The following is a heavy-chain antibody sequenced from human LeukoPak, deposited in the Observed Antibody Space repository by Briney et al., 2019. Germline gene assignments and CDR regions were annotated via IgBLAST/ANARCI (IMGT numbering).Heavy chain of an antibody. CDR1: GYTFTGYY. J-gene: IGHJ3*02. CDR2: INPNSGGT. Sequence: ASVKVSCKASGYTFTGYYMHWVRQAPGQGLEWMGWINPNSGGTNYAQKFQGRVTMTRDTSISTAYMELSRLRSDDTAVYYCARDGSGSYEAFDIWGQGTMVTVSS. V-gene: IGHV1-2*02. D-gene: IGHD1-26*01. CDR3: ARDGSGSYEAFDI.